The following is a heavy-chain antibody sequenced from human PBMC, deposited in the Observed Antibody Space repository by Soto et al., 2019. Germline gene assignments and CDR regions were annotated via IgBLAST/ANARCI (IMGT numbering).Heavy chain of an antibody. CDR2: IYYSGST. V-gene: IGHV4-31*03. Sequence: PSETLSLTCTVSGGSISSGGYYWSWIRQHPGKGLEWIGYIYYSGSTYYNPSLKSRVTISVDTSKNQFSLKLSSVTAADTAVYYCAREARYCSRTSCYAYYYYMDVWGKGTTVTVSS. CDR3: AREARYCSRTSCYAYYYYMDV. J-gene: IGHJ6*03. CDR1: GGSISSGGYY. D-gene: IGHD2-2*01.